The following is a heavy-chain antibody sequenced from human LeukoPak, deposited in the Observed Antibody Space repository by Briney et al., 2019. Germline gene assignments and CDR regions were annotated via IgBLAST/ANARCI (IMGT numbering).Heavy chain of an antibody. CDR2: ISWNSGSI. V-gene: IGHV3-9*03. J-gene: IGHJ4*02. CDR1: GFTFDDYA. Sequence: GGSLRLSCAASGFTFDDYAMHWVRQAPGKGLEWVSGISWNSGSIGYADSVKGRFTISRDNAKNSLYLQTNSLRAEDMALYYCATGWGYYDSSGSGYWGQGTLVTVSS. CDR3: ATGWGYYDSSGSGY. D-gene: IGHD3-22*01.